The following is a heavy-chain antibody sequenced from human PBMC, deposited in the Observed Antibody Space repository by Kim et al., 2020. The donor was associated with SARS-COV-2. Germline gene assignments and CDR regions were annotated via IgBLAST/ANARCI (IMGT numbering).Heavy chain of an antibody. Sequence: GESLKISCKGSGYSFTSYWIGWVRQMPGKGLEWMGIIYPGDSDTRYSPSFQGQVTISADKSISTAYLQWSSLKASDTAMYYCAAGYSSGSSLDWFDPWGQGTLVTVSS. J-gene: IGHJ5*02. V-gene: IGHV5-51*01. CDR3: AAGYSSGSSLDWFDP. D-gene: IGHD6-19*01. CDR2: IYPGDSDT. CDR1: GYSFTSYW.